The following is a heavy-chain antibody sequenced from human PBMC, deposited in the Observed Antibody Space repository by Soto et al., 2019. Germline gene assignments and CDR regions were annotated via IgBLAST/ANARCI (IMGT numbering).Heavy chain of an antibody. D-gene: IGHD6-6*01. CDR2: IYHSGST. CDR1: GGSISSSNW. J-gene: IGHJ4*02. Sequence: SETLSLTCAVSGGSISSSNWWSWVRQPPGKGLEWIGEIYHSGSTNCNPSLKSRVTISVDKSKNQFSLKLSSVTAADTAVYYCARSYSSSPRWFYFDYWGQGTLVTVS. V-gene: IGHV4-4*02. CDR3: ARSYSSSPRWFYFDY.